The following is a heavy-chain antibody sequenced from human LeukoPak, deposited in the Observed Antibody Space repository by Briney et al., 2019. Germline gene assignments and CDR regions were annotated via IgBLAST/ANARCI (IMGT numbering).Heavy chain of an antibody. Sequence: GGSLRLSCAASGFTFSSYAMSWVRQAPGKGLEWVSAISGSGGSTYYADSVKGRYTISRDNSKNTLYLQMNSLRAEDTAVYYCEKERLTHPYYGMDVWGQGTTVTVSS. J-gene: IGHJ6*02. D-gene: IGHD3-9*01. CDR2: ISGSGGST. CDR1: GFTFSSYA. V-gene: IGHV3-23*01. CDR3: EKERLTHPYYGMDV.